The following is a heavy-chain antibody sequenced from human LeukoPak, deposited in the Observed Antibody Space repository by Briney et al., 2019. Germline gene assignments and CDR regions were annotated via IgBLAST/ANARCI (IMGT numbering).Heavy chain of an antibody. CDR1: GGSISSYY. D-gene: IGHD3-22*01. CDR2: IYYSGST. J-gene: IGHJ4*02. V-gene: IGHV4-59*01. CDR3: AGNYYDSSGFVS. Sequence: SETLSLTCTVSGGSISSYYWSWIRQPPGKGLEWIGYIYYSGSTNYNPSLKSRVTISVDTSKNHFSLKLSSVTAAGTAVYYCAGNYYDSSGFVSWSQGTLVTVSS.